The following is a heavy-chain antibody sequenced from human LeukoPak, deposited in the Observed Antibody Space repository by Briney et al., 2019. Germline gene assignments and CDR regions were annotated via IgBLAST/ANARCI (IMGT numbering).Heavy chain of an antibody. D-gene: IGHD6-13*01. V-gene: IGHV4-34*01. CDR2: INHSGST. CDR3: ARVGSSWYYYYYYMDV. CDR1: GGSFSGYY. Sequence: SETLSLTCAVYGGSFSGYYWSWIRQPPGKGLELTGEINHSGSTNYNPSLKSRVTISVDTSKNQFSLKLSSVTAADTAVYYCARVGSSWYYYYYYMDVWGKGTTVTVSS. J-gene: IGHJ6*03.